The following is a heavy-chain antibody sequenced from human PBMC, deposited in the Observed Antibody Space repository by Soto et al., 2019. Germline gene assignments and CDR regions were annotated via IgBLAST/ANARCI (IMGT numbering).Heavy chain of an antibody. CDR2: INHSGST. CDR3: ATSGPYSSSSFAYYYYYMDV. V-gene: IGHV4-34*01. J-gene: IGHJ6*03. D-gene: IGHD6-6*01. Sequence: PSETLSLTCAVYGGSFSGYYWSWIRQPPGKGLEWIGEINHSGSTNHNPSLKSRVTISVDTSKNQFSLKLSSVTAADTAVYYCATSGPYSSSSFAYYYYYMDVWGQGTTVTVSS. CDR1: GGSFSGYY.